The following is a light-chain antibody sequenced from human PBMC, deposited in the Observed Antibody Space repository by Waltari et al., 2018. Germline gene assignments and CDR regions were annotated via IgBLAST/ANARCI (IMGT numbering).Light chain of an antibody. Sequence: QLVLTQSPSASASLGASVKLTCTLSSGHSSNVIAWHQQQPEKGHRYLMKVNSDGSHSKGDEIPDRFSASSSGAERYLTISSLQSEDEADYYCQTGGHGTWVFGGGTKLTVL. CDR3: QTGGHGTWV. CDR1: SGHSSNV. J-gene: IGLJ3*02. V-gene: IGLV4-69*01. CDR2: VNSDGSH.